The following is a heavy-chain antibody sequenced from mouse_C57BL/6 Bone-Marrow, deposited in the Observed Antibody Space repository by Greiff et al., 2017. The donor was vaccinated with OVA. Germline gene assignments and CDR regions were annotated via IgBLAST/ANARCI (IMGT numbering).Heavy chain of an antibody. CDR2: IDPSDSET. V-gene: IGHV1-52*01. CDR1: GYTFTSYR. CDR3: ARHGNYWFAY. J-gene: IGHJ3*01. Sequence: QVQLQQPGAELVRPGSSVKLSCKASGYTFTSYRMHWVKQRPIQGLEWIGNIDPSDSETHYNQKFKDKATLTVDKSSSTAYMQLSSLTSEDSAVYYCARHGNYWFAYWGQGTLVTVSA. D-gene: IGHD2-1*01.